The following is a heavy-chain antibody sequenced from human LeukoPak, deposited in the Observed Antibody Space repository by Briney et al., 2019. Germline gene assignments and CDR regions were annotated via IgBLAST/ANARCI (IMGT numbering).Heavy chain of an antibody. CDR3: ASTYYDFWSGYHNWFDP. D-gene: IGHD3-3*01. CDR1: AGSISSGGYY. CDR2: IYYSGST. Sequence: PSQTLSLTCTVSAGSISSGGYYWSWIRQHPGKGLEWIGYIYYSGSTYYNPSLKSRVTISVDTSKNQFSLKLSSVTAADTAVYYCASTYYDFWSGYHNWFDPWGQGTLVTVSS. J-gene: IGHJ5*02. V-gene: IGHV4-31*03.